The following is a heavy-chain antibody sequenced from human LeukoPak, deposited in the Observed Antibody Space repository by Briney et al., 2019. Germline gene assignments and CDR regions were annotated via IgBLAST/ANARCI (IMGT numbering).Heavy chain of an antibody. CDR1: GYSFTRFG. CDR2: ISPVNGNP. J-gene: IGHJ5*02. Sequence: ASVKVSCTASGYSFTRFGISWVRQAPGQGLEWMGWISPVNGNPDYSQRVQGRVTLTTDTARSTAYMELKNLTSDDTAVYYCARGGSYRLYDPWGQGTLVTVSS. V-gene: IGHV1-18*01. D-gene: IGHD1-26*01. CDR3: ARGGSYRLYDP.